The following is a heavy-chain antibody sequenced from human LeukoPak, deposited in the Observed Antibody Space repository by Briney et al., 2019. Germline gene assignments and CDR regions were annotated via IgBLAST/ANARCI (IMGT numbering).Heavy chain of an antibody. Sequence: ASVKVSCKASGYTFAGYYMNWVRQAPGQGLEWMGWINPNSGGTNYAQKFQGRVTMTRDTSISTAYMELRRLRSDDTAVYYCARDFDTSGYYTGHWGQGTLVTVSS. J-gene: IGHJ4*02. D-gene: IGHD3-22*01. CDR3: ARDFDTSGYYTGH. CDR1: GYTFAGYY. CDR2: INPNSGGT. V-gene: IGHV1-2*02.